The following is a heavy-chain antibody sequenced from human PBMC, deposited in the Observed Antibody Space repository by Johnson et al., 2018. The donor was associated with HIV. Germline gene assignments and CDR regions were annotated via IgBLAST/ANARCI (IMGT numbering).Heavy chain of an antibody. V-gene: IGHV3-30*04. J-gene: IGHJ3*02. CDR2: ITYDGRNK. CDR1: GFTFRSYA. Sequence: QVQLVESGGGVMQPGKSLRLSCEASGFTFRSYAMHWVRQAPGPGLEWVAVITYDGRNKYYADSVKGRFIIFRDNSKNLTNLQMNGLSDEDTADYYCVRDQGSGWPTNAFDIWCRGTRVTVSS. CDR3: VRDQGSGWPTNAFDI. D-gene: IGHD6-19*01.